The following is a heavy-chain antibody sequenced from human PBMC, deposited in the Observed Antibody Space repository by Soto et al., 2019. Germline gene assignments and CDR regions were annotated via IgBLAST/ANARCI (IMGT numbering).Heavy chain of an antibody. J-gene: IGHJ6*02. Sequence: GKGLEWVANIKQDGSEKYYVDSVKGRFTISRDNAKNSLYLQMNSLRAEDTAVYYCAKAVLEWLLRGSYGMDVWGQGTTVTVSS. CDR3: AKAVLEWLLRGSYGMDV. CDR2: IKQDGSEK. D-gene: IGHD3-3*01. V-gene: IGHV3-7*01.